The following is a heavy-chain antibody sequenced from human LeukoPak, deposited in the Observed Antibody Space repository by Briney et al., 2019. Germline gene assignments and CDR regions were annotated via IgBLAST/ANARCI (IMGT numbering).Heavy chain of an antibody. CDR2: INPNSGGA. J-gene: IGHJ4*02. Sequence: GASVKVSCKASGYTFTGYYMHWVRQAPGQGLEWMGRINPNSGGANYAQKFQGRVTMTRDTSISTAYMELSRLRSDDTAVYYCARTSNPLAFGGVIVTNPPELDYWGQGTLVTVSS. CDR3: ARTSNPLAFGGVIVTNPPELDY. V-gene: IGHV1-2*06. CDR1: GYTFTGYY. D-gene: IGHD3-16*02.